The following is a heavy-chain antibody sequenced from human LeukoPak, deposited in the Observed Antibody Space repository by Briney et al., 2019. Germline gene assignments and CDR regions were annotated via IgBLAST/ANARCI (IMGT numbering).Heavy chain of an antibody. CDR3: AKDLGPWIQLWSFDY. D-gene: IGHD5-18*01. J-gene: IGHJ4*02. CDR2: ISYDGSNK. V-gene: IGHV3-30*18. Sequence: GGSLRLSCAASGFTFSSYGMHWVRQAPGKGLEWVAVISYDGSNKYYADSVKGRFTISRDNSKNTLYLQMNSLRAEDTTVYYCAKDLGPWIQLWSFDYWGQGTLVTVSS. CDR1: GFTFSSYG.